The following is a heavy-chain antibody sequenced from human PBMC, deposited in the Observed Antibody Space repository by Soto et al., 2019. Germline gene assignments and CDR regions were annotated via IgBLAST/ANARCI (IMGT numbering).Heavy chain of an antibody. CDR3: AREKAYSKDY. CDR2: ISDGGGST. V-gene: IGHV3-23*01. D-gene: IGHD4-4*01. Sequence: PGGSLRLSCAASGFTFSSYGMSWVRQAPGKGLEWVSVISDGGGSTFYADSVKGRFTISRDNSKNTLYLQMNSLRAEDTAVYYCAREKAYSKDYWGQGTLVTVSS. J-gene: IGHJ4*02. CDR1: GFTFSSYG.